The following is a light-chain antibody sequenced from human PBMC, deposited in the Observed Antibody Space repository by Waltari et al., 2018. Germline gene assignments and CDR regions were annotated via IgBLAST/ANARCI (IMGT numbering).Light chain of an antibody. J-gene: IGKJ4*01. CDR1: QSIGSS. CDR3: QQCNSYLLT. CDR2: EAS. V-gene: IGKV1-5*03. Sequence: DIQMTQSPSTLSASVGDRVTITCRASQSIGSSLAWYQQKPGKAPNVVIYEASSLESGVPSRFSGSGSGTEFTLTISSLQPDDFATYYCQQCNSYLLTFGGGTKVEIK.